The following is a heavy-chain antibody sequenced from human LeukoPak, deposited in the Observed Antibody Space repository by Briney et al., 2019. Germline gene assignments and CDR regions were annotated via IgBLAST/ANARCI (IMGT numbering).Heavy chain of an antibody. CDR3: ASTGRSYYGDISFDY. V-gene: IGHV4-38-2*02. CDR2: IYHSGST. J-gene: IGHJ4*02. D-gene: IGHD1-26*01. Sequence: SETLSLTCTVSGYSISSGYYWGWIRQPPGKGLEWIGSIYHSGSTYYNPSLKSRVTISVDTSKNQFSLKLNSVTAADTAVYYCASTGRSYYGDISFDYWGQGALVTVSS. CDR1: GYSISSGYY.